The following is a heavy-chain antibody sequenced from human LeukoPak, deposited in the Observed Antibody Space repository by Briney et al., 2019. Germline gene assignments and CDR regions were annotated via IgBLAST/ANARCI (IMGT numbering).Heavy chain of an antibody. J-gene: IGHJ4*02. V-gene: IGHV3-23*01. Sequence: PGGSLRLSCAASGFTFSSYAMSWVRQAPGKGLEWVSVISGSGGSTYYADSVKGRFTISRDNSKNTMFLQMNSLRDEDTAVYYCARVIEARHFDYWGQGTLVTVSS. CDR2: ISGSGGST. D-gene: IGHD6-6*01. CDR3: ARVIEARHFDY. CDR1: GFTFSSYA.